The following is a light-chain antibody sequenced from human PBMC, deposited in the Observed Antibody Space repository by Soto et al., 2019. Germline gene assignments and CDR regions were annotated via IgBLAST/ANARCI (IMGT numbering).Light chain of an antibody. Sequence: DIVMTQSPDSLAVSLGERATINCKSSQSVLYSSNNKNCLAWYQQKPGQPPKLLIYWASTRESGVPDRFSGSGSGTDFTLTISSLQAEDVAVYYCQKYYRTPWTFGQGTKVEIK. CDR3: QKYYRTPWT. J-gene: IGKJ1*01. CDR1: QSVLYSSNNKNC. V-gene: IGKV4-1*01. CDR2: WAS.